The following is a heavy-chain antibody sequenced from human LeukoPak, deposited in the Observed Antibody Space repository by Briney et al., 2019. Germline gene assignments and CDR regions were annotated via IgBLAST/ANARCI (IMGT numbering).Heavy chain of an antibody. J-gene: IGHJ4*02. CDR3: ARGVIAAAGRTFDY. CDR2: IYHSGTT. CDR1: GYSISNGYY. D-gene: IGHD6-13*01. V-gene: IGHV4-38-2*02. Sequence: SETLSLTCTVSGYSISNGYYWGWIRQPPGKGLEWIGSIYHSGTTYYNPSLKSRVTTSVDTSNNQFSLKVRSVTAADTAVYYCARGVIAAAGRTFDYWGQGTLVTVSS.